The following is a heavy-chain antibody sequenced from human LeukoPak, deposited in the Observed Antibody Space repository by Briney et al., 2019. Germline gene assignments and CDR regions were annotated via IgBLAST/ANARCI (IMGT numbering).Heavy chain of an antibody. V-gene: IGHV4-59*01. CDR2: IYNTGGT. CDR3: ARDSAFATNYYYP. J-gene: IGHJ5*02. CDR1: GGSIRTSY. D-gene: IGHD2-15*01. Sequence: VKPSETLSLTCTDSGGSIRTSYWKWIRQSPGKGLEWIGYIYNTGGTNYNPSLKGRVTMSIDTSKNQFSLKLRSVTAADTAVYYCARDSAFATNYYYPWGQGTLVTVSS.